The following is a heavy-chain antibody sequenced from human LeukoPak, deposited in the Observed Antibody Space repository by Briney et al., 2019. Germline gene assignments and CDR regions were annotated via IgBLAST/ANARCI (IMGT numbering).Heavy chain of an antibody. V-gene: IGHV3-7*01. CDR3: ARLAGSGWWMLDY. CDR1: GFTFSNYW. CDR2: IKQDGSDK. D-gene: IGHD6-19*01. J-gene: IGHJ4*02. Sequence: GGSPRLSCAASGFTFSNYWMSWVRQAPGKGLEWVATIKQDGSDKYYVDSVKGRFTIPRDNAKNSLSLQMSGLRAEDTAVYYCARLAGSGWWMLDYWGQGNLVTVSS.